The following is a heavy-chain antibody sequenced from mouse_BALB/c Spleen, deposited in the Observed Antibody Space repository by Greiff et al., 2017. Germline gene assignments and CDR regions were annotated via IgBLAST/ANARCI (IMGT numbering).Heavy chain of an antibody. CDR1: GFTFSSYG. D-gene: IGHD2-14*01. CDR3: AGCPGYRYDEYYFDY. V-gene: IGHV5-6*01. J-gene: IGHJ2*01. CDR2: ISSGGSYT. Sequence: EVKLVESGGDLVKPGGSLKLSCAASGFTFSSYGMSWVRQTPDKRLEWVATISSGGSYTYYPDSVKGRFTISRDNAKNTLYLQMSSLKSEDTAMYYCAGCPGYRYDEYYFDYWGQGTTLTVSS.